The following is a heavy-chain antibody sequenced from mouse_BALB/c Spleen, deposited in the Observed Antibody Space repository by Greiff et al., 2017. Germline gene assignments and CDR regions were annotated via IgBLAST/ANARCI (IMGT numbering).Heavy chain of an antibody. CDR3: ARNEYDDAMDY. D-gene: IGHD2-4*01. Sequence: VQLMESGPGLVKPSQSLSLTCSVTGYSITSGYSWNWIRQFPGNKLEWMGYISYDGSNNYNPSLKNRISITRDTSKNQFFLKLNSVTTEDTATYYCARNEYDDAMDYWGQGTSVTVSS. CDR2: ISYDGSN. V-gene: IGHV3-6*02. CDR1: GYSITSGYS. J-gene: IGHJ4*01.